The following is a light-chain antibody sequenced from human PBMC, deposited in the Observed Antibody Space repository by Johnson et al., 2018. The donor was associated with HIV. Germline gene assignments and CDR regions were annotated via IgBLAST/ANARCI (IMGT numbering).Light chain of an antibody. CDR2: DNN. CDR3: GTWDSSLSVGGYV. Sequence: QSVLTQPPSVSAAPGQKVTISCSGSSSNIGNNYVSWYQQLPGTAPKLLIYDNNKRPSGIPDRFSGPKSGTSATLGITGLQTGDEADDYCGTWDSSLSVGGYVFGTGTKVTVL. CDR1: SSNIGNNY. V-gene: IGLV1-51*01. J-gene: IGLJ1*01.